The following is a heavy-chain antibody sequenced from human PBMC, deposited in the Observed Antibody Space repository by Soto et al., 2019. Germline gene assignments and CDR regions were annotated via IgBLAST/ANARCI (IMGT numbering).Heavy chain of an antibody. J-gene: IGHJ4*02. V-gene: IGHV3-23*01. CDR2: LSGSGGTT. D-gene: IGHD6-19*01. Sequence: EVQLLEPGGGLVQPGGSLRLSCAASGFTFSNYAIAWVRQAPGKGLEWVSGLSGSGGTTYYADSVKGRFTISRHNSKDTLHLQMNSLRAEATAVYYWAKTHRQCLVYFDYWGQGALVTVSS. CDR1: GFTFSNYA. CDR3: AKTHRQCLVYFDY.